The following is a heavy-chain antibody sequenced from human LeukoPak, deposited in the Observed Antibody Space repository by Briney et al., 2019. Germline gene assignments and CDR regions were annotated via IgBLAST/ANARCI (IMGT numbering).Heavy chain of an antibody. CDR2: ISDSGST. CDR1: GGSMNNYY. D-gene: IGHD1-26*01. J-gene: IGHJ4*02. Sequence: SETLSLTCTVSGGSMNNYYWSWIRQAPGKGLEWIGYISDSGSTNYNPSLRSRVTISVDTSKNQFSLKLSSVTAADTALYYCASNSGSYWGQGTLVTVSS. CDR3: ASNSGSY. V-gene: IGHV4-59*01.